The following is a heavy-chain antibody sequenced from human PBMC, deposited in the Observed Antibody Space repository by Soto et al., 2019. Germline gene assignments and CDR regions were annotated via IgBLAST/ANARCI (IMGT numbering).Heavy chain of an antibody. J-gene: IGHJ6*02. V-gene: IGHV3-7*03. CDR2: IKQDGSEK. Sequence: AGGSLRLSCAASGFTFSSYWMSWVRQAPGKGLEWVANIKQDGSEKYYVDSVKGRFAISRDNAKNSLYLQMNGLRAEDTAVYYCARDQYYSNYLYYYYGMDVWGQGTTVTVSS. D-gene: IGHD4-4*01. CDR1: GFTFSSYW. CDR3: ARDQYYSNYLYYYYGMDV.